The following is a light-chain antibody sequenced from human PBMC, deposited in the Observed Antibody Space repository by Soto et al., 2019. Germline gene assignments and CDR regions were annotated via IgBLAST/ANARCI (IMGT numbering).Light chain of an antibody. Sequence: QSVLTQPPSASGTPGQRVTISCSGSSSNIGSDTVNWFQQLPGTTPNLLIYSDNQRPSGVPVRVSCSESGTSASLALSGLNSEDEADYYCASGDYGLNRMLFGGGTKVTVL. CDR3: ASGDYGLNRML. CDR2: SDN. J-gene: IGLJ3*02. CDR1: SSNIGSDT. V-gene: IGLV1-44*01.